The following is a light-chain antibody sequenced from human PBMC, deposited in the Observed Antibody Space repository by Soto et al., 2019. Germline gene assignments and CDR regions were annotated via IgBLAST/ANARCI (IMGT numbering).Light chain of an antibody. CDR1: SSDVGGYNY. CDR3: SSYTSSSTYVV. V-gene: IGLV2-14*01. CDR2: DVS. J-gene: IGLJ2*01. Sequence: QSALTQPASVSGSPGQSITISCTGTSSDVGGYNYVSWYQQHPGKAPKLMIYDVSNRPSGVSNRCSGSKSGNTASLTISGLQAEDEDDYYCSSYTSSSTYVVFGGGTKLTVL.